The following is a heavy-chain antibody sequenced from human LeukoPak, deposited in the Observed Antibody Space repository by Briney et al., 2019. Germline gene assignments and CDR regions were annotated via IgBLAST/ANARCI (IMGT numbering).Heavy chain of an antibody. CDR1: GFTFSSYW. CDR3: ARIVHITIFGVVKGNWFDP. V-gene: IGHV3-7*01. D-gene: IGHD3-3*01. Sequence: GGSLRLSCAASGFTFSSYWMSWVRQAPGKGLGWVANIKQDGSEKYYVDSVKGRFTISRDNAKNSLYLQMNSLRAEDTAVDYCARIVHITIFGVVKGNWFDPWGQGTLVTVSS. J-gene: IGHJ5*02. CDR2: IKQDGSEK.